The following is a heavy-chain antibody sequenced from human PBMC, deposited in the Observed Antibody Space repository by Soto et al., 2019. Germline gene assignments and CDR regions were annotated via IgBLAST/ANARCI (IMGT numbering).Heavy chain of an antibody. D-gene: IGHD4-17*01. CDR2: ISYDGSNK. CDR3: ASATTVTFFDY. CDR1: GFTFSSYA. V-gene: IGHV3-30-3*01. J-gene: IGHJ4*02. Sequence: GGSLRLSCAGSGFTFSSYAMHWVRQAPGKGLEWVAVISYDGSNKYYADSVKGRFTISRDNSKNTLYLQMNSLRAEDTAVYYCASATTVTFFDYWGQGTLVTVSS.